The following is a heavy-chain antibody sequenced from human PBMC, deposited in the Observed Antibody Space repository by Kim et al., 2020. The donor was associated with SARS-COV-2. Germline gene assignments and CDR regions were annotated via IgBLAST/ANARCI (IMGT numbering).Heavy chain of an antibody. Sequence: SQTLSLTCAISGDSVSNNNAAWHWIRQSPSRGLEWLGRTYYRSKWYNDYAVSVKSRITINPDTSKNQFSLQLNSVTPEDTAVYYCARGPITGPTSYFDYWGQGTLVTVSS. D-gene: IGHD1-7*01. J-gene: IGHJ4*02. CDR3: ARGPITGPTSYFDY. CDR1: GDSVSNNNAA. CDR2: TYYRSKWYN. V-gene: IGHV6-1*01.